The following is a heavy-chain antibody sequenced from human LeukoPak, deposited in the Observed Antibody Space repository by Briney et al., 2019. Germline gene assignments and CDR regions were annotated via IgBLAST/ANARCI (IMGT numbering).Heavy chain of an antibody. V-gene: IGHV1-18*01. CDR2: ISTYNGNP. D-gene: IGHD6-13*01. CDR1: GYTFTTYG. CDR3: ARGSGRIAANFDY. Sequence: GASVKVSCKASGYTFTTYGISWVRQAPGQGLEWMGWISTYNGNPTYVQNLQGRVTMTTDTSTSTAYMELRSLRSDDTAVDYCARGSGRIAANFDYWGQGPLVTVSS. J-gene: IGHJ4*02.